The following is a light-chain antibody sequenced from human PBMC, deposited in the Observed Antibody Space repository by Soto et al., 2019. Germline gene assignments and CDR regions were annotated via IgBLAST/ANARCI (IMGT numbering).Light chain of an antibody. CDR1: SNDVGGFNY. CDR3: TSFTSGSTPYV. V-gene: IGLV2-14*03. J-gene: IGLJ1*01. Sequence: QSALTQPASVSGSPGQSITISWTGTSNDVGGFNYVSWYQQLPGKAPQLVIHDVTHRTSGVSDRFSGSRSGNTASLTISGLQAEDEADYYCTSFTSGSTPYVLGTGTNVTVL. CDR2: DVT.